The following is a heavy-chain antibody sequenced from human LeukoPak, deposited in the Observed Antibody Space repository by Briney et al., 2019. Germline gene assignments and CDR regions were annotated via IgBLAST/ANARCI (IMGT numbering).Heavy chain of an antibody. CDR2: YTYGGDAT. CDR1: GFTFSSYA. D-gene: IGHD3-10*01. CDR3: ATDPTGFDY. J-gene: IGHJ4*02. V-gene: IGHV3-23*01. Sequence: GGSLRLSCAASGFTFSSYAMSWVPQAPGGGLEWVSAYTYGGDATYYADSVKGRYTISRDNSKHTLFLQMNSLRAEDTAVYYCATDPTGFDYWGQGTLVTVSS.